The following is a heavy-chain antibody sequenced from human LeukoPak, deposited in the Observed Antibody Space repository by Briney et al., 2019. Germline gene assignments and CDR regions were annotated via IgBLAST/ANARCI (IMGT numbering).Heavy chain of an antibody. D-gene: IGHD6-13*01. CDR2: IYYTGST. Sequence: PSETLSLTCTVSRDSISGSSYHWGWIRQPPGKGLEWIGSIYYTGSTYYNPSLKSRVTISVDTSKNQFSLKLSSVTAADTAVYYCASTSSSWSGYFDYWGQGTLVTVSS. V-gene: IGHV4-39*07. CDR1: RDSISGSSYH. J-gene: IGHJ4*02. CDR3: ASTSSSWSGYFDY.